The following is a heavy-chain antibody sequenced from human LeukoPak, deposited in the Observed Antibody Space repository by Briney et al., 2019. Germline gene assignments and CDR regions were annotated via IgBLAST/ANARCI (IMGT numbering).Heavy chain of an antibody. D-gene: IGHD3-10*01. Sequence: SVKVSCKASGGTFSSYAISWVRQAPGQGLEWMGGIIPIFGTANYAQKFQGRVTITADKSTSTAYMELSSLRSEDTAVYYCAGDPPNYYGSGSYHNWSDPWGQGTLVTVSS. CDR3: AGDPPNYYGSGSYHNWSDP. CDR1: GGTFSSYA. CDR2: IIPIFGTA. V-gene: IGHV1-69*06. J-gene: IGHJ5*02.